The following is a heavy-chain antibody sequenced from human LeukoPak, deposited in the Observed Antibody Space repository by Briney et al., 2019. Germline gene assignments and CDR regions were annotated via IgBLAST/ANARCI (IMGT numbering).Heavy chain of an antibody. J-gene: IGHJ5*02. CDR2: IVLGSGNT. D-gene: IGHD3-3*01. Sequence: SVKVSCKASGFTFHTSAMQWVRQARGQRLEWIGWIVLGSGNTVYSHKFHDRVIITRDMSTSTVYMELDSLGSEDAAVYYCAAQRGASLHDFWSTRLFDPWGQGTLVTVSS. CDR1: GFTFHTSA. V-gene: IGHV1-58*02. CDR3: AAQRGASLHDFWSTRLFDP.